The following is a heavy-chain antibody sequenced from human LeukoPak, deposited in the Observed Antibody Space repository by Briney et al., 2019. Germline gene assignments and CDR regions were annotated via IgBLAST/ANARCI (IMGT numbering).Heavy chain of an antibody. CDR2: IYYSGST. CDR3: ARVYDSHGDHLFDY. V-gene: IGHV4-61*01. D-gene: IGHD4-17*01. CDR1: GGSVSSGSYY. J-gene: IGHJ4*02. Sequence: SETLSLTCTVSGGSVSSGSYYWSWIRQPPGKGLEWIGYIYYSGSTNYNPSLKSRVTISVDTSKNQFSLKLSSVTAADTAVYYCARVYDSHGDHLFDYWGQGTLVTVSS.